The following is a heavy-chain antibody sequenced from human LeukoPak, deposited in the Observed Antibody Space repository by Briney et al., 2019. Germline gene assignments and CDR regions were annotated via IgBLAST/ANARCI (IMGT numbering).Heavy chain of an antibody. D-gene: IGHD2-15*01. J-gene: IGHJ5*02. CDR3: ARGIPYEYCSGGSCYTWTGWFDP. V-gene: IGHV4-59*01. CDR1: GGSISSYY. CDR2: IYCSGST. Sequence: SETLSLTCTVSGGSISSYYWSWIRQPPGKGLEWIGYIYCSGSTNYNPSLKSRVTISVDTSKNQFSLKLSSVTAADTAVYYCARGIPYEYCSGGSCYTWTGWFDPWGQGTLVTVSS.